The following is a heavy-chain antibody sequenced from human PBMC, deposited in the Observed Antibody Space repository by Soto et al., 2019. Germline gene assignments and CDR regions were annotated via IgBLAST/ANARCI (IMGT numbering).Heavy chain of an antibody. D-gene: IGHD2-15*01. CDR2: IRSKAYGGTT. Sequence: HPGGSLRLSCTASGFTFGDYAMSWFRQAPGKGLEWVGFIRSKAYGGTTEYAASVKGRFTISRDDSKSIAYLQMNSLKTEDTAVYYCTRGVECGGSCYSIFYYGMDVWGQGTTVTVSS. CDR3: TRGVECGGSCYSIFYYGMDV. CDR1: GFTFGDYA. J-gene: IGHJ6*02. V-gene: IGHV3-49*03.